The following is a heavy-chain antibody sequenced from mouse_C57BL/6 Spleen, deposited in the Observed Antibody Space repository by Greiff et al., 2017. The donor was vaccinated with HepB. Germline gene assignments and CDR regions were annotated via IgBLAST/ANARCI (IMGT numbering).Heavy chain of an antibody. J-gene: IGHJ2*01. CDR1: GYAFSSSW. V-gene: IGHV1-82*01. CDR3: ASEGIDY. CDR2: IYPGDGDT. Sequence: VQLQQSGPELVKPGASVKISCKASGYAFSSSWMNWVKQRPGKGLEWIGRIYPGDGDTNYNGKFKGKATLTADKSSSTAYMQLSSLTSGDSAVYFCASEGIDYWGQGTTLTVSS.